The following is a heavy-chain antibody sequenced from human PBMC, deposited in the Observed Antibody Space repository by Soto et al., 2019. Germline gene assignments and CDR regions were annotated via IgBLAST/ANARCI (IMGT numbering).Heavy chain of an antibody. CDR3: ARVYSSSWYSKGAPNYYYDSMDV. J-gene: IGHJ6*02. Sequence: EVQLVESGGGLVQPGGSLRLSCAASGFTFSSYWMSWVRQAPGKGLEWVANIKQDGSEKYYVDSVKGRFTISRDNAKNSLYLQMNSLRAEDTALYYCARVYSSSWYSKGAPNYYYDSMDVWGQGTTVTVSS. D-gene: IGHD6-13*01. CDR1: GFTFSSYW. V-gene: IGHV3-7*05. CDR2: IKQDGSEK.